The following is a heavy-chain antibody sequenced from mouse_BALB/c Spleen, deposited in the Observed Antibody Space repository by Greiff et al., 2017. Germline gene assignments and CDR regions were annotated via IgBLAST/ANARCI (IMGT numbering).Heavy chain of an antibody. CDR3: ATLLRGYAMDY. J-gene: IGHJ4*01. CDR2: ISYSGST. V-gene: IGHV3-2*02. CDR1: GYSITSDYA. D-gene: IGHD1-1*01. Sequence: EVQLVESGPGLVKPSQSLSLTCTVTGYSITSDYAWNWIRQFPGNKLEWMGYISYSGSTSYNPSLKSRISITRDTSKNQFFLQLNSVTTEDTATYYCATLLRGYAMDYWGQGTSVTVSS.